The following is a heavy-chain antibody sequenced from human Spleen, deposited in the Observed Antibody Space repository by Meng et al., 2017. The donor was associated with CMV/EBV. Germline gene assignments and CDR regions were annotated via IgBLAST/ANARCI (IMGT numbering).Heavy chain of an antibody. CDR2: ISTYNGHT. CDR1: GYSFTTYG. V-gene: IGHV1-18*01. J-gene: IGHJ4*02. D-gene: IGHD5-24*01. CDR3: VRYGTRITAFDY. Sequence: ASVKVSYKASGYSFTTYGISWVRQAPGQGLEWMGWISTYNGHTKYAQRLQVRVTMTTDKSKSTVYMEVRSLGSDDTAVYYGVRYGTRITAFDYWGQGTPVTVSS.